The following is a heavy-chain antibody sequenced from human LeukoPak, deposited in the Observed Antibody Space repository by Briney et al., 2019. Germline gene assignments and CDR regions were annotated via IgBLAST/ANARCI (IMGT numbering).Heavy chain of an antibody. J-gene: IGHJ4*02. D-gene: IGHD3-22*01. Sequence: SETLSLTCAVYGGSFSGYYWSWIRQPPGKGLEWIGEINHSGSTDYNPSLKSRVTISVDTSKNQFSLKLSSVTAADTAVYYCARDGAYYYETWGQGTLVTVSS. CDR3: ARDGAYYYET. CDR2: INHSGST. V-gene: IGHV4-34*01. CDR1: GGSFSGYY.